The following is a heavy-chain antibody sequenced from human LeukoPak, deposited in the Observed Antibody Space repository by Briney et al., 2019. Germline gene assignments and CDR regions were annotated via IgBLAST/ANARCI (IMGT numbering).Heavy chain of an antibody. Sequence: GGSLRFSCAASGFIFSDYSMNWVRQAPGKGLEWISYVGIDSGNTKYADSVKGRFTISGDNAKKSLYLQMNSLRVEDTAAYYCARDYRFAFDNWGQGTLVTVSS. CDR1: GFIFSDYS. CDR2: VGIDSGNT. V-gene: IGHV3-21*05. J-gene: IGHJ4*02. CDR3: ARDYRFAFDN.